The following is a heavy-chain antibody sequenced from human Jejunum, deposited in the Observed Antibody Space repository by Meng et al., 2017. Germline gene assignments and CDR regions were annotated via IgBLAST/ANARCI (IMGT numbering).Heavy chain of an antibody. V-gene: IGHV4-4*02. D-gene: IGHD2-8*02. CDR2: VYHSGSA. CDR1: GGYINKENW. Sequence: QVQLQESGPGLVKPSGTLSLTCAVSGGYINKENWWSWVRQPPGKGLEWIGEVYHSGSANYNPSLKSRVTISVDKSKNQFSLKLTSVTAADTAVYYCARVADGTGAPYDYWGQGTLVTVSS. CDR3: ARVADGTGAPYDY. J-gene: IGHJ4*02.